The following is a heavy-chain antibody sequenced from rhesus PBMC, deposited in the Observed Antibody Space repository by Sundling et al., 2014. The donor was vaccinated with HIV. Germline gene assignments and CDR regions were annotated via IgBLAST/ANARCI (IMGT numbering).Heavy chain of an antibody. Sequence: QVQLQESGPGLVKPSETLSLTCAVSGGAINRNYWSWIRQAPGKGLEWIGYLGGTGGDTTYSPSLKSRVTLSKDTSKNQFSLKLRSLTAADTAVYYCARVLDSSGWSGACFDYWGQGVLVTVSS. CDR3: ARVLDSSGWSGACFDY. D-gene: IGHD6-31*01. CDR1: GGAINRNY. V-gene: IGHV4-147*01. J-gene: IGHJ4*01. CDR2: LGGTGGDT.